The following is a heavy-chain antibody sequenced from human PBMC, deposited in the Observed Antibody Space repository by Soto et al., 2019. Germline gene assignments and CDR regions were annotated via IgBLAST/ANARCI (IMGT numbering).Heavy chain of an antibody. CDR3: ARVGLHLGELSH. CDR2: IYYSGST. D-gene: IGHD3-16*02. Sequence: PEETLSLTCTVSGGSISSYYWSWIRQPPGKGLEWIGYIYYSGSTNYNPSLKSRVTISVDTSKNQFSLKLSSVTAADTAVYYCARVGLHLGELSHWGQGTLVTVS. V-gene: IGHV4-59*01. J-gene: IGHJ4*02. CDR1: GGSISSYY.